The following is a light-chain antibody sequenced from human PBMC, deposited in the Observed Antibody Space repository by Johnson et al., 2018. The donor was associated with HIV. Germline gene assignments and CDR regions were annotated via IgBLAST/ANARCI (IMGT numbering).Light chain of an antibody. CDR2: DNN. V-gene: IGLV1-51*01. Sequence: QSVLTQPPSVSAAPGQKVTISCSGSSSNLGNNYVSWYQQLPGTAPKLLIYDNNKRPSGIPDRFSGSKSGTSATLAITGLQTGDEDDYYCGTWDGSLRVLGTGTKVTVL. CDR1: SSNLGNNY. J-gene: IGLJ1*01. CDR3: GTWDGSLRV.